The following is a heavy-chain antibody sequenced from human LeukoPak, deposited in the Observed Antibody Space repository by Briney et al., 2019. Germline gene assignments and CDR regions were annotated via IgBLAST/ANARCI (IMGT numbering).Heavy chain of an antibody. V-gene: IGHV3-7*03. J-gene: IGHJ6*03. Sequence: PGGPLRLSCAASGFTFSSYWMSWVRQAPGKGLEWVANIKQDGSEKYYVDSVKGRFTISRDNAKNSLYLQMNSLRAEDTAVYYCAKGGNIRVLDYYYYMDVWGKGTTVTISS. CDR3: AKGGNIRVLDYYYYMDV. D-gene: IGHD2/OR15-2a*01. CDR1: GFTFSSYW. CDR2: IKQDGSEK.